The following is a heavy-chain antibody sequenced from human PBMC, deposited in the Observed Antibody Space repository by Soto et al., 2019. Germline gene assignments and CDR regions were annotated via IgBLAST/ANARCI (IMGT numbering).Heavy chain of an antibody. J-gene: IGHJ4*02. CDR1: GGSFSCYY. CDR3: ARVAAAGPNDY. V-gene: IGHV4-34*01. CDR2: INHSGST. Sequence: SETLSLTCAVYGGSFSCYYWSWIRQPPGKGLEWIGEINHSGSTNYNPSLKSRVTISVDTSKNQFSLKLSSVTAADTAVYYCARVAAAGPNDYWGQGTLVTVSS. D-gene: IGHD6-13*01.